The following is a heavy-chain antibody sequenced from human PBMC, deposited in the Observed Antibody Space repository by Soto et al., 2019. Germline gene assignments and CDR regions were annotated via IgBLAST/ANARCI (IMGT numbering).Heavy chain of an antibody. D-gene: IGHD1-1*01. Sequence: SVKVSCKASGGTFSSYAISWVRQAPGQGLECMGGIIPIFGTANYAQKFQGRVTITADESTSTAYRELSSLRSEDTAVYYCEGEGERGPTHDAFDIWGQGTMVTVSS. CDR3: EGEGERGPTHDAFDI. J-gene: IGHJ3*02. V-gene: IGHV1-69*13. CDR2: IIPIFGTA. CDR1: GGTFSSYA.